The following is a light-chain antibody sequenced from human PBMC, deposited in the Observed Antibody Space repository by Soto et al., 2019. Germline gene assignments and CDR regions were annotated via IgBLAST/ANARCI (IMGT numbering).Light chain of an antibody. Sequence: DIQMTQSPSTLSASVGDRVTITCRASQSISSWLAWYQQKPGKAPKLLIYDASSLESEVPSRFSGSGSGTEFTLTISSLQPDDFATYYCQQYNSYSAITFGQGTRLEIK. V-gene: IGKV1-5*01. J-gene: IGKJ5*01. CDR1: QSISSW. CDR3: QQYNSYSAIT. CDR2: DAS.